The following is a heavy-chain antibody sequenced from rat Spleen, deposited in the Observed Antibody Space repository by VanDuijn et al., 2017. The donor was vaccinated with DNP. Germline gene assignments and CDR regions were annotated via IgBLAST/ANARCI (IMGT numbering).Heavy chain of an antibody. Sequence: EVQLVESGGGLVQSGRSLKLSCVASGFIFSNYWMTWIRQAPGKGLEWVASISNAGDHTYYSDSVKGRFSLSRDDAKNTLYMQMNSLRSEDTATYYCTRGRYDGTYYYVNWGQGVMVTVSS. CDR3: TRGRYDGTYYYVN. J-gene: IGHJ2*01. CDR1: GFIFSNYW. V-gene: IGHV5-31*01. CDR2: ISNAGDHT. D-gene: IGHD1-12*02.